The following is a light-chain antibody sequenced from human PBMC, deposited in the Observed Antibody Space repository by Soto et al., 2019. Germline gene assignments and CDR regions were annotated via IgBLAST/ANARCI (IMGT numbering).Light chain of an antibody. J-gene: IGLJ1*01. Sequence: QSALTQPPSASGSPGQSVTISCTGTSSDVGAYDYVSWYQQHPGKAPKPMIYEINTRPSGLPDRFSGSKSGNTASLTVSPLQPEAEADYYCTSFAGSNNFPHVFRTGTNVTVL. CDR2: EIN. V-gene: IGLV2-8*01. CDR1: SSDVGAYDY. CDR3: TSFAGSNNFPHV.